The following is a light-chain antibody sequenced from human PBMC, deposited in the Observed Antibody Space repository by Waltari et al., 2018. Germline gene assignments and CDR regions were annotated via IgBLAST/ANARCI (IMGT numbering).Light chain of an antibody. CDR3: QHYVRLPAT. CDR2: GAS. J-gene: IGKJ1*01. CDR1: QSVRGS. V-gene: IGKV3-20*01. Sequence: IVLTQSPGTLSLSPWERATLSCRASQSVRGSLAWYQQKAGQAPRLLIYGASSRATGIPDRFSGSGSGTDFSLTISRLEPEDFAVYYCQHYVRLPATFGQGTKVKIK.